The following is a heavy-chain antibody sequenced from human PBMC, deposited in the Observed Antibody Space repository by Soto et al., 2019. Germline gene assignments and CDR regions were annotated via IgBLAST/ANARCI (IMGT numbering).Heavy chain of an antibody. Sequence: GASVKVSCKASGGTFSSYAISWVRQAPGQGLEWMGGIIPIFGTANYAQKFQGRVTITADESTSTAYMELSSLRSEDTAVYYCARDLYSPSPIYYYYGMDVWGQGTTVTVSS. D-gene: IGHD4-4*01. CDR1: GGTFSSYA. V-gene: IGHV1-69*13. J-gene: IGHJ6*02. CDR2: IIPIFGTA. CDR3: ARDLYSPSPIYYYYGMDV.